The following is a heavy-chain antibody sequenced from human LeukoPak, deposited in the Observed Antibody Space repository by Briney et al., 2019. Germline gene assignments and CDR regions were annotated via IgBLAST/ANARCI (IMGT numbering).Heavy chain of an antibody. CDR3: VTDRAMGALDY. Sequence: GGSLRLSCAASGFTFSGYEMNWVRQAPGKGLEWVSYISSSGSTIYYADSVKGRFTISRDNAKNSLYLQMNSLRAEDTAVYYCVTDRAMGALDYWGQGTLVTVSS. CDR1: GFTFSGYE. D-gene: IGHD3-16*01. J-gene: IGHJ4*02. V-gene: IGHV3-48*03. CDR2: ISSSGSTI.